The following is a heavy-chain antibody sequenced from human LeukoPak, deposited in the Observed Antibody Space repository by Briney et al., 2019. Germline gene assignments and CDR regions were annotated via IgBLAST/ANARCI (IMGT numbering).Heavy chain of an antibody. Sequence: SQTLSLTSTVSGGSISSGVYYWGWIRHPPGKGLEWIGYIYYSVSTNYNPSLESRVTITSDRTNNQFSLQLSSVTAADTAVYYCARTPTAKYYYNSTDPGNTGVYWGQGTLVTVSS. CDR3: ARTPTAKYYYNSTDPGNTGVY. J-gene: IGHJ4*02. D-gene: IGHD3-22*01. V-gene: IGHV4-30-4*01. CDR1: GGSISSGVYY. CDR2: IYYSVST.